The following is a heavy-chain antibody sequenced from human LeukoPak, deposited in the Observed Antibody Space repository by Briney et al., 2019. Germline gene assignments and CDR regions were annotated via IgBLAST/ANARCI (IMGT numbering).Heavy chain of an antibody. CDR2: ISTHNGDT. V-gene: IGHV1-18*01. CDR3: ARDLYLWFGQSYDAFDV. Sequence: ASVKVSCKSSGYTFIDYGTSWVRQAPGQGLEWMGWISTHNGDTTYAQSLQGRVNMTMDTSTKTVYMELGSLRSDDTALYYCARDLYLWFGQSYDAFDVWGQGTMVTVSS. CDR1: GYTFIDYG. J-gene: IGHJ3*01. D-gene: IGHD3-10*01.